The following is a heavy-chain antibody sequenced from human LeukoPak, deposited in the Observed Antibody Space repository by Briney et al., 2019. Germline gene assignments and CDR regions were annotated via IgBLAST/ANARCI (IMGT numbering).Heavy chain of an antibody. CDR2: INHSGST. J-gene: IGHJ6*02. D-gene: IGHD3-10*01. V-gene: IGHV4-34*01. CDR1: GGSFSGYY. CDR3: ASRWGFDSGYYYGMDV. Sequence: KPSETLSLTCAVYGGSFSGYYWSWIRQPPGKGLEWIGEINHSGSTNYNPSLKSRVTISVDTSKNQFSLKLSSVTAADTAVYYCASRWGFDSGYYYGMDVWGQGTTVTVSS.